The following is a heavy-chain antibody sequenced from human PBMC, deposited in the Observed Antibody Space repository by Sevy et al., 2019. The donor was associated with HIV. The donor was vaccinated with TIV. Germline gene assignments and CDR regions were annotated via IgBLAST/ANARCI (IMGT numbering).Heavy chain of an antibody. D-gene: IGHD2-15*01. CDR3: AKAHADCSGGTCYTAHYYYDMDV. V-gene: IGHV3-30*18. J-gene: IGHJ6*02. CDR2: ISYAGDNK. Sequence: GGSLRLSCAASGFAFSDYAMHWVRQAPGKGLEWVAAISYAGDNKYFADSVKGGFTVSKDNSKNTMYLEMNSLRAEDTAVYYCAKAHADCSGGTCYTAHYYYDMDVWGRGATVTVSS. CDR1: GFAFSDYA.